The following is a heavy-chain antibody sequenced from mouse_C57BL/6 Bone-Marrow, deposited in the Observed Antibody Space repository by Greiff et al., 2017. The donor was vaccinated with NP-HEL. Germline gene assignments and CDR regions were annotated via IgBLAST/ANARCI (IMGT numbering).Heavy chain of an antibody. CDR3: TTFPYYGSSQYYFDY. D-gene: IGHD1-1*01. J-gene: IGHJ2*01. V-gene: IGHV14-4*01. Sequence: VQLQQSGAELVRPGASVKLSCTASGFNIKDDYMHWVKQRPEQGLEWIGWIDPENGDTEYASKFQGKATITADTSANAAHLQLSSLTSEDTAVYYGTTFPYYGSSQYYFDYWGQGTTLTVSS. CDR1: GFNIKDDY. CDR2: IDPENGDT.